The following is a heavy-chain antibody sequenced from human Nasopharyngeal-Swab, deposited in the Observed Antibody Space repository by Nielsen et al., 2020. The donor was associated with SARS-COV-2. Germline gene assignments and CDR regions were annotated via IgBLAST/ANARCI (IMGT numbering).Heavy chain of an antibody. V-gene: IGHV3-23*01. CDR3: AKDLVGSFDY. CDR2: ISGSGGST. D-gene: IGHD2-15*01. Sequence: GESLKISCAASGFTFSSYAMSWVRQAPGKGLEWVPAISGSGGSTYYADSVKGRFTISRDNSKNTLYLQMNSLRAEDTAVYYCAKDLVGSFDYWGQGTLVTVSS. CDR1: GFTFSSYA. J-gene: IGHJ4*02.